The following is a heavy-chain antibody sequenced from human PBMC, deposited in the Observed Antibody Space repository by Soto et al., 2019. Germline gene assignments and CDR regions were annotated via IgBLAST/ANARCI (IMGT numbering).Heavy chain of an antibody. CDR2: ISYSGST. J-gene: IGHJ5*02. CDR1: GGSISSYY. Sequence: PSETLSLTCTVSGGSISSYYWSWIRLPPGTGLEWIGHISYSGSTYYNTSLKSRFTISVDTSRNQFSLIVNSVTAADTAVYYCARERPDGARLDPWGQGTLVTVSS. D-gene: IGHD6-6*01. CDR3: ARERPDGARLDP. V-gene: IGHV4-59*06.